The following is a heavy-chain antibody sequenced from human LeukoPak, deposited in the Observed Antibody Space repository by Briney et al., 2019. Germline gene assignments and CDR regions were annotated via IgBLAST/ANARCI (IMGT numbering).Heavy chain of an antibody. V-gene: IGHV1-24*01. Sequence: ASVKVSCKASGYTLTELSMHWVRQAPGKGLEWMGGFDPEDGEIIYVQKFQGRVTMTEDTSTDTAYMELSSLRSEDTAVYYCATGGGYCSGGTCPPGYYGMDVWGKGTTVTVSS. CDR1: GYTLTELS. J-gene: IGHJ6*04. CDR3: ATGGGYCSGGTCPPGYYGMDV. CDR2: FDPEDGEI. D-gene: IGHD2-15*01.